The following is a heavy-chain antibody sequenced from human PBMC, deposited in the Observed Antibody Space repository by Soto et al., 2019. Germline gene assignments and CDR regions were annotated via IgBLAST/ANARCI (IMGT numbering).Heavy chain of an antibody. D-gene: IGHD2-21*01. Sequence: ASVKVSCKSSGYSFISHSITWVRQAPGQGLEWMRRISAYNGNTNYAQKLQGRVTMTTDTSTSTAYMELRSLRSDDTAVYYCARGAFCGGAPGCRDMDVWGQGTTVTVSS. CDR3: ARGAFCGGAPGCRDMDV. J-gene: IGHJ6*02. V-gene: IGHV1-18*01. CDR2: ISAYNGNT. CDR1: GYSFISHS.